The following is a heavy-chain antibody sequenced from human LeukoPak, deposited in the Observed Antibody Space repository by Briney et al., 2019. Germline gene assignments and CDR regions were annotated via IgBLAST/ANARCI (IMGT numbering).Heavy chain of an antibody. CDR1: GFTFSSYW. CDR2: IKQDGSDK. D-gene: IGHD6-13*01. Sequence: HPGGSLRLSCAASGFTFSSYWMSWVRQAPGKGLEWVANIKQDGSDKYYVDSVKGRFTISRDNAKNSLYLQMNSLRAEDTAVYYCARDLDSSSWYYFDYWGQGTLVTVSS. CDR3: ARDLDSSSWYYFDY. J-gene: IGHJ4*02. V-gene: IGHV3-7*01.